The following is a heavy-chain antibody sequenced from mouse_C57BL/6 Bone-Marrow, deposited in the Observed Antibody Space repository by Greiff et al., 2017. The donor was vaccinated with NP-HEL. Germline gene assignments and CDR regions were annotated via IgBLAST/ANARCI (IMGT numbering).Heavy chain of an antibody. CDR3: ARDGYYPFYYAMDY. CDR2: ISSGSSTI. V-gene: IGHV5-17*01. J-gene: IGHJ4*01. D-gene: IGHD2-3*01. Sequence: EVKLVESGGGLVKPGGSLKLSCAASGFTFSDYGMHWVRQAPEKGLEWVAYISSGSSTIYYADTVKGRFTISRDNAKNTLFLQMTSLRSEDTAMYYCARDGYYPFYYAMDYWGQGTSVTVSS. CDR1: GFTFSDYG.